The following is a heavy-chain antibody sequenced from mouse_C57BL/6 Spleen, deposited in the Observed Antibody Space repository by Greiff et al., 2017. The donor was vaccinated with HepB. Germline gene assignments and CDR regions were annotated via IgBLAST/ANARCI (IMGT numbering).Heavy chain of an antibody. J-gene: IGHJ4*01. CDR2: IYPGSGST. CDR1: GYTFTSYW. Sequence: QVHVKQPGAELVKPGASVKMSCKASGYTFTSYWITWVKQRPGQGLEWIGDIYPGSGSTNYNEKFKSKATLTVDTSSSTAYMQLSSLTSEDSAVYYCASTTVVAHYYAMDYWGQGTSVTVSS. D-gene: IGHD1-1*01. V-gene: IGHV1-55*01. CDR3: ASTTVVAHYYAMDY.